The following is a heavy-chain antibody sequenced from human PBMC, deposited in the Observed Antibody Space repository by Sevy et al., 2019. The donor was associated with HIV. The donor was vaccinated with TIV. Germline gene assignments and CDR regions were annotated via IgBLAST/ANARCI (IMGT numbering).Heavy chain of an antibody. J-gene: IGHJ6*03. CDR1: GGTFSSYA. D-gene: IGHD3-3*01. CDR2: IIPIFGTA. Sequence: ASLKVSCKASGGTFSSYAISWVRQAPGQGLEWMGGIIPIFGTANYAQKFQGRVTITADKSTSTAYMELSSLRSEDTAVYYCARESGPYYDFWSGYYSYIDVWGKGTTVTVSS. CDR3: ARESGPYYDFWSGYYSYIDV. V-gene: IGHV1-69*06.